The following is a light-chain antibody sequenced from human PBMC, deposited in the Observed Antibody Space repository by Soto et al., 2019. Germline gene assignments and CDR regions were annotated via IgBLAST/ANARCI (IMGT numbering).Light chain of an antibody. CDR1: SSDVGGYNY. CDR3: RSYTSSSTYV. Sequence: QSVLTQPASVSGSPGQSITISCTGTSSDVGGYNYVSWYQRHPGKAPKLMIYDVSNRPSGVSNRFSGSKSGNTASLTISGLQAEDEADYYCRSYTSSSTYVFGTGTKVTVL. J-gene: IGLJ1*01. V-gene: IGLV2-14*01. CDR2: DVS.